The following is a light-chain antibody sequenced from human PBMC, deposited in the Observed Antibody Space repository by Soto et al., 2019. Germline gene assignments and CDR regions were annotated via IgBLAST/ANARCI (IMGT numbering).Light chain of an antibody. J-gene: IGKJ1*01. CDR3: QQNYLSPWT. CDR2: TSS. CDR1: QSIRNF. V-gene: IGKV1-39*01. Sequence: DIQMTQSPSSLSASVGERVTITCRTSQSIRNFLYWYQQKPGTVPKLLISTSSTLESGVPSRFSGGGSGTDFALTINNLQPEDFATYFCQQNYLSPWTFGPGTRVEIK.